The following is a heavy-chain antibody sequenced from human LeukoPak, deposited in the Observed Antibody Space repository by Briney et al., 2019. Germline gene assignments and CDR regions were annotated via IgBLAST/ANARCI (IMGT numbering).Heavy chain of an antibody. CDR3: AKERRGVRTDY. J-gene: IGHJ4*02. V-gene: IGHV3-30*18. Sequence: GRSLRLSCAASGFTFSSYGMQWVRQAPGKGLEGVADISYDGSNKYYADSVKGRFTISRDNSKNTLYLQMNSLRAEDTAVYYCAKERRGVRTDYWGQGTLVTVSS. CDR2: ISYDGSNK. CDR1: GFTFSSYG.